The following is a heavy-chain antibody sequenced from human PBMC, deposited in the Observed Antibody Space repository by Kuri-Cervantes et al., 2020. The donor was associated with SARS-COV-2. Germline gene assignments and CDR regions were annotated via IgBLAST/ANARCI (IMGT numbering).Heavy chain of an antibody. J-gene: IGHJ6*02. CDR1: GFTFNNPW. CDR2: IKAKIDGGTT. V-gene: IGHV3-15*07. D-gene: IGHD2-8*01. Sequence: LSLTCAASGFTFNNPWMDWVRQAPGKGLEWVGRIKAKIDGGTTDYVAPVKDRFTISRDDSKNMLYLQMNNLKIEDTAVYYCVQSRFCTNGACHGVNYYYGLDVWGQGTTVTVSS. CDR3: VQSRFCTNGACHGVNYYYGLDV.